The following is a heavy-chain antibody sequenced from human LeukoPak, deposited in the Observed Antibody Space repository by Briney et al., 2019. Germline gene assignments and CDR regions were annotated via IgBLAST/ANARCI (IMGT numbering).Heavy chain of an antibody. Sequence: ASVKVSSKASRYTFTGYYMHWVRQAPGQGLEWMGRINPNSGGTNYAQKFQGRVTMTRDTSINTAYMELRRLKSDDTAVYFCARGGPAAGTKYNWFGPWGQGTLVTVSS. CDR1: RYTFTGYY. V-gene: IGHV1-2*06. CDR3: ARGGPAAGTKYNWFGP. J-gene: IGHJ5*02. D-gene: IGHD6-13*01. CDR2: INPNSGGT.